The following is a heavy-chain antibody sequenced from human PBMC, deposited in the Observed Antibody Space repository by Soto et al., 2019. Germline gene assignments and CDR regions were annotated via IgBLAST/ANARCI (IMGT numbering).Heavy chain of an antibody. V-gene: IGHV3-30*03. CDR1: GVTLSNFG. D-gene: IGHD3-10*01. CDR2: ISRDGSTM. J-gene: IGHJ4*02. CDR3: VGEVASGY. Sequence: QVQLVESGGGVVQPGRSLRLSCAASGVTLSNFGMHWVRQAPGKGLEWVAVISRDGSTMFYADSVKGRFTISRDSSRNTLYLQMNSLRAEDTAVYHCVGEVASGYWGQETLVTVSS.